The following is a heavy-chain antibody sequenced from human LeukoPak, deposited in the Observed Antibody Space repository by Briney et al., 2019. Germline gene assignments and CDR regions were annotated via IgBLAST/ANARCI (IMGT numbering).Heavy chain of an antibody. V-gene: IGHV1-46*01. CDR1: GCTFTSYY. CDR3: ARAGYDSSGYYSY. Sequence: TSVKVSCKASGCTFTSYYMYWVQQAPGQGLEWIGIINPSGGSTSYAQKFQGRVTMTRDTSTSTVYMELSSLRSEDTAVYYCARAGYDSSGYYSYWGQGTLVTVSS. J-gene: IGHJ4*02. CDR2: INPSGGST. D-gene: IGHD3-22*01.